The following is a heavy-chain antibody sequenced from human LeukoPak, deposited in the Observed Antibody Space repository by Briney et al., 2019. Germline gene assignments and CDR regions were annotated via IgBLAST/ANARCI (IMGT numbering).Heavy chain of an antibody. CDR1: GFTFSSYA. CDR3: ARGGTPSPINLYSNYSVLCYFDY. D-gene: IGHD4-11*01. Sequence: GGSLRLSCAASGFTFSSYAMHWVHQAPGKGLEWVAVISYDGSNKYYADSVKGRFTIPRDNSKNTLYLQMNSLRAEDTAVYYCARGGTPSPINLYSNYSVLCYFDYWGQGTLVTVSS. J-gene: IGHJ4*02. V-gene: IGHV3-30-3*01. CDR2: ISYDGSNK.